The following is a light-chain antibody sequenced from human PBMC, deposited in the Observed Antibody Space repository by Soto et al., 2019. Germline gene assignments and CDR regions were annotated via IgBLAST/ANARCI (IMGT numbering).Light chain of an antibody. Sequence: DIQMTQSPSSLSASLGDRVTITCQAIQSISSYLNWYQQKPGKAPKLLIYAASSLQSGVPSRFSGSGSGTDFTLTISSLQPEDFATYYCQQLNSYPGRFTFGPGTKVDIK. CDR3: QQLNSYPGRFT. J-gene: IGKJ3*01. V-gene: IGKV1-39*01. CDR2: AAS. CDR1: QSISSY.